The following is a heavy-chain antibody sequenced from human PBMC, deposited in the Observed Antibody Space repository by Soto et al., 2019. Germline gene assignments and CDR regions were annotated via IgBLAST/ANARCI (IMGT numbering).Heavy chain of an antibody. CDR3: ARSPNYYYYMDV. Sequence: QVQLLQSGAEVKKPGASVKVSCKASGYTFSTYGISWVRQAPGQGLEWMGWISVYNGNTKYAQKLQGRVTMTADTSTSTAYMELRSLRSDDTAVYYCARSPNYYYYMDVWGKGTKVTVSS. CDR2: ISVYNGNT. J-gene: IGHJ6*03. CDR1: GYTFSTYG. V-gene: IGHV1-18*01.